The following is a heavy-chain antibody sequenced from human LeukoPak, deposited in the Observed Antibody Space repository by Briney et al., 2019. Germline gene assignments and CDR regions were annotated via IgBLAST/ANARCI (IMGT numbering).Heavy chain of an antibody. CDR3: ARTPIIWFGLGGYYYYYGMDV. CDR1: GGSISSYY. Sequence: SETLSLTCNVSGGSISSYYWSWIRQPPGKGLEWIGYIYYSGSTNYNPSLKSRVTISVDTSKNQFSLKLSSVTAADTAVYYCARTPIIWFGLGGYYYYYGMDVWGQGTTVTVSS. J-gene: IGHJ6*02. V-gene: IGHV4-59*01. CDR2: IYYSGST. D-gene: IGHD3-10*01.